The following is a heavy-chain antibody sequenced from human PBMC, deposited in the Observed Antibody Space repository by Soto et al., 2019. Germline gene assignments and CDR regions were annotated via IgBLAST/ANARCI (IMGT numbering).Heavy chain of an antibody. J-gene: IGHJ4*02. D-gene: IGHD6-13*01. Sequence: PSETLSLTCTVPGGSISSGDYYWSWIRQPPGKGLEWIGYIYYSGSTYYNPSLKSRVTISVDTSKNQFSLKLSSVTAADTAVYYCARLTAQIAASNWGQGTLVTVSS. CDR2: IYYSGST. CDR1: GGSISSGDYY. V-gene: IGHV4-30-4*01. CDR3: ARLTAQIAASN.